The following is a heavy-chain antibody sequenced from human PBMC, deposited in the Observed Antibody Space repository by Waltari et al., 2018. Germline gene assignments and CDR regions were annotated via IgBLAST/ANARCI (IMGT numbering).Heavy chain of an antibody. CDR1: GGSFSGYY. V-gene: IGHV4-34*01. Sequence: QVQLQQWGAGLLKPSETLSLTCAVYGGSFSGYYWSWIRQPPGKGLEWIGEINHSGSTNYNPSLKSRVTISVDTSKNQFSLKLSSVTAADTAVYYCARVFREWLGDAFDIWGQGTMVTVSS. J-gene: IGHJ3*02. CDR3: ARVFREWLGDAFDI. CDR2: INHSGST. D-gene: IGHD6-19*01.